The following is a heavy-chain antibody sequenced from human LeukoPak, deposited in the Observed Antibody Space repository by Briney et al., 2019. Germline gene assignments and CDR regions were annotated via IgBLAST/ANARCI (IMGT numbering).Heavy chain of an antibody. V-gene: IGHV3-23*01. D-gene: IGHD5-18*01. CDR3: AKFSRRGYSYGQTIFDY. J-gene: IGHJ4*02. CDR1: GFTFSSYA. CDR2: ISGSGGST. Sequence: GGSLRLSCAASGFTFSSYAMSWVRQAPGKGLEWVSAISGSGGSTYYADSVKGRFTISRDNSKNTLYLQMNSLRAEDTAVYYCAKFSRRGYSYGQTIFDYWGQGTLVTVSS.